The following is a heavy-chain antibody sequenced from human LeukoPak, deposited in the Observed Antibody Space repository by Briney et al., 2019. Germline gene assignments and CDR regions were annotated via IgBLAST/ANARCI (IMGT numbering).Heavy chain of an antibody. CDR2: INHSGSA. CDR1: GGSFSGYY. J-gene: IGHJ5*02. Sequence: SPSETLSLTCAVYGGSFSGYYWSWIRQPPGKGLEWIGEINHSGSANYNPSLKSRVTISVDTSKNQFSLKLSSVTAADTAVYYCARLYYDFWSGPNWFDPWGQGTLVTVSS. CDR3: ARLYYDFWSGPNWFDP. V-gene: IGHV4-34*01. D-gene: IGHD3-3*01.